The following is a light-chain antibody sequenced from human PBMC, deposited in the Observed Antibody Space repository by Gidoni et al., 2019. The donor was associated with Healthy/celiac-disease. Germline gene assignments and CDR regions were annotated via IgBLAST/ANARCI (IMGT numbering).Light chain of an antibody. CDR1: QSVSSSY. J-gene: IGKJ1*01. Sequence: IVLTQSPGTLSLSPGERATLSCRASQSVSSSYLAWYQQKPGQAPRLLIYGASSRATGIPDRLSGSGSGTDFTLTISRLEPEDFAVYYCQQYGSSPTWTFGQGTKVEIK. CDR3: QQYGSSPTWT. CDR2: GAS. V-gene: IGKV3-20*01.